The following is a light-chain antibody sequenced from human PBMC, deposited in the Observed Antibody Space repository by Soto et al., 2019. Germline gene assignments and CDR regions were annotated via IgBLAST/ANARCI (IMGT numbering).Light chain of an antibody. V-gene: IGLV2-14*03. Sequence: QSVLTQPASVSGSPGQSITISCTGTRSDVGAYNSVCWYQQHPGKAPKLMIYDVSNRPSGVSNRFSGSKSGNTASLTISGLQAEDEADYYCSSYTSSSTLVFGGGTKLTVL. CDR2: DVS. J-gene: IGLJ2*01. CDR3: SSYTSSSTLV. CDR1: RSDVGAYNS.